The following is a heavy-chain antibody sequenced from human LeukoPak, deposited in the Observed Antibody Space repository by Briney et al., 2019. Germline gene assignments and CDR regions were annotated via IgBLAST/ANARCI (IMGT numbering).Heavy chain of an antibody. Sequence: PGGSLRLSCAASGFTFSNYALHWVRQAPGKGLEWVAVISYDGGNKYYADSVSGRFTISRDNSKNTLCLQMNSLRAEDTAVYYCARTPAAAGSLFDYWGQGTLVTVSP. CDR3: ARTPAAAGSLFDY. CDR1: GFTFSNYA. CDR2: ISYDGGNK. J-gene: IGHJ4*02. V-gene: IGHV3-30*04. D-gene: IGHD6-13*01.